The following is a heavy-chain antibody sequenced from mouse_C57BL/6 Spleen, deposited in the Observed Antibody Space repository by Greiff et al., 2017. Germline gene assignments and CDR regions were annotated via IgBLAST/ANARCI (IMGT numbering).Heavy chain of an antibody. Sequence: VQLQQSGAELARPGASVKLSCKASGYTFTSYGISWVKQRTGQGLEWIGEIYPRSGNTYYNEKFKGKATLTADKSSSTAYMELRSLTSEDSAVYFCERGGDYDGYYAMDYWGQGTSVTVSS. CDR2: IYPRSGNT. CDR3: ERGGDYDGYYAMDY. V-gene: IGHV1-81*01. D-gene: IGHD2-4*01. J-gene: IGHJ4*01. CDR1: GYTFTSYG.